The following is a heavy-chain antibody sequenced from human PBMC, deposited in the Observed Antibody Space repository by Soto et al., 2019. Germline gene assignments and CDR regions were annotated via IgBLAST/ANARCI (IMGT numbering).Heavy chain of an antibody. Sequence: PSETLSLTCTVSGGSVNSVDYYWSWIRQPPAEGLEWIGYIFFSGRTDYNPSLKSRVTISVDRSKNQFSLKLSSVTAADTALYYCARHRSARLRRPYGMDVWGQGTTVTVSS. CDR2: IFFSGRT. J-gene: IGHJ6*02. V-gene: IGHV4-30-4*01. D-gene: IGHD6-6*01. CDR3: ARHRSARLRRPYGMDV. CDR1: GGSVNSVDYY.